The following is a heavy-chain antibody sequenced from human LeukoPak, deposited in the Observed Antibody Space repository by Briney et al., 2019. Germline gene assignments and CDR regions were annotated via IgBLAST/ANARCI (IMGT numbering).Heavy chain of an antibody. CDR1: GGSLSSSNYY. CDR3: ASELTATGIY. CDR2: IYYSGST. Sequence: SETLSLTCTVSGGSLSSSNYYWGWIRQHPGKGLEWIGYIYYSGSTYYNPSLKSRVTISVDTSKNQFSLKLSSVTAADTAVYYCASELTATGIYWGQGTLVTVSS. D-gene: IGHD1-14*01. V-gene: IGHV4-31*03. J-gene: IGHJ4*02.